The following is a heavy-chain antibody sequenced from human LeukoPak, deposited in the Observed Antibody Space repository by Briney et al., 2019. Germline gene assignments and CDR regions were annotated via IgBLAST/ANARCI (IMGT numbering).Heavy chain of an antibody. CDR1: GFTFSEYE. Sequence: GGSLRLSCVASGFTFSEYELNWVRQAPGKGLEWVSVIYSGGSTYYADSVKGRFTISRDNSKNTLYLQMNSLRAEDTAVYYCAKGFDWLFLDAFDIWGQGTMVTVSS. V-gene: IGHV3-53*01. CDR2: IYSGGST. D-gene: IGHD3-9*01. J-gene: IGHJ3*02. CDR3: AKGFDWLFLDAFDI.